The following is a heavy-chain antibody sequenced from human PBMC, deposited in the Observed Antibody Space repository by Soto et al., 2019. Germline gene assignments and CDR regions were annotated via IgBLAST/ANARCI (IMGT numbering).Heavy chain of an antibody. V-gene: IGHV4-4*02. J-gene: IGHJ5*02. Sequence: SETLSLTCAVSGGSISSSNWWNWVRQPPGKGLEWIGEIHHSGSTNYNPSLKSRVTISVDKSKNQFSLKLNSVTAADTAVYYCARVRQGCSSTSCYFDPWGQGTLLTVSS. D-gene: IGHD2-2*01. CDR2: IHHSGST. CDR1: GGSISSSNW. CDR3: ARVRQGCSSTSCYFDP.